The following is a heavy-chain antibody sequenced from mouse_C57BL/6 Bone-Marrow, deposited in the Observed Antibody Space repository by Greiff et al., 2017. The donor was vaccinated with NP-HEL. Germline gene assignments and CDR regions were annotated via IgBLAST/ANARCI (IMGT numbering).Heavy chain of an antibody. Sequence: VQLQQSGAELVRPGASVTLSCKASGYTFTDYEMHWVKQTPVHGLEWIGAIDPETGGTAYNQKFKGKAILTADKSSSTAYMELRSLTSEDSAVYYCTRGDDDYDLDYWGQGTTLTVSS. D-gene: IGHD2-4*01. CDR3: TRGDDDYDLDY. J-gene: IGHJ2*01. V-gene: IGHV1-15*01. CDR2: IDPETGGT. CDR1: GYTFTDYE.